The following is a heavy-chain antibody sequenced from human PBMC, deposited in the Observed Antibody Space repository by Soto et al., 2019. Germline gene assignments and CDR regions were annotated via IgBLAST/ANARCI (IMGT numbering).Heavy chain of an antibody. CDR3: ASQHYYDSSGYYVVY. J-gene: IGHJ4*02. V-gene: IGHV4-31*03. Sequence: SETLSLTCTVSGGSITRGGYYWSWIRQHPGKGLEWIGYIYYSGSTYYNPSLKSRVTISVDTSKNQFSLKLSSVTAADTAVYYCASQHYYDSSGYYVVYWGQGTLVTVSS. CDR2: IYYSGST. CDR1: GGSITRGGYY. D-gene: IGHD3-22*01.